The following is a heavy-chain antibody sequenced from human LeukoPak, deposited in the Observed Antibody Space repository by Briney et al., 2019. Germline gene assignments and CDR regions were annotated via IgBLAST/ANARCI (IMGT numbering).Heavy chain of an antibody. CDR2: IHTSGNT. CDR1: GASISSYY. CDR3: ARSLHYGDYNNWNFDL. J-gene: IGHJ2*01. V-gene: IGHV4-4*07. Sequence: PSETLSLTCTVSGASISSYYWSWIRQPAGQGLEWIGRIHTSGNTNYNPSLKSRVTMSVDTSKNQFSLKLNSVTAADTAVYYCARSLHYGDYNNWNFDLWGRGTLVTVS. D-gene: IGHD4-17*01.